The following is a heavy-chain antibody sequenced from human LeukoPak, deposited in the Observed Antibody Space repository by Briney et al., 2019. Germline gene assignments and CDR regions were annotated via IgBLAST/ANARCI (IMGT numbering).Heavy chain of an antibody. D-gene: IGHD1-26*01. V-gene: IGHV3-49*04. CDR3: TRDPRGSYGPDAFDI. CDR2: IRSKAYGGTT. Sequence: GGSLRLSCTASGFTFGDYAMSWVRQAPGKGLEWVGFIRSKAYGGTTEYTASVKGRCTISRDDSKSFAYLQMNSLKTEDTAVYYCTRDPRGSYGPDAFDIWGQGTMVTVSS. CDR1: GFTFGDYA. J-gene: IGHJ3*02.